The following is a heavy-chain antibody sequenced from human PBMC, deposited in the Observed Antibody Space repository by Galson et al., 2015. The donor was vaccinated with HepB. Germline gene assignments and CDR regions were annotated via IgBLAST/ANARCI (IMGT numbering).Heavy chain of an antibody. V-gene: IGHV3-30*03. CDR1: GFTFSSYG. CDR2: ISFDGSNK. D-gene: IGHD5-24*01. Sequence: SLRLSCADSGFTFSSYGMHWVRQAPGKGLEWVAVISFDGSNKYYADSVKGRFTISRDNSKNTLYLQMNSLRAEDTAVYYCAREDEMAAIGNALYCYYGMDVWGHGTTVTVSS. J-gene: IGHJ6*02. CDR3: AREDEMAAIGNALYCYYGMDV.